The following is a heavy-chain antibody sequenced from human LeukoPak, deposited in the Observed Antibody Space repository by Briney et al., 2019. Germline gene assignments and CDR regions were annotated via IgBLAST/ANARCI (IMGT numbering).Heavy chain of an antibody. D-gene: IGHD3-10*01. CDR3: ARTMGFLPYRWLDP. Sequence: SRTLPLTCTVSGGSISSGSYHWSWIRQPPGKGLEGIVRIYTSGITNYNHSPKSPGTTSVDTSKNQFSLQLSSATEADTAVYYCARTMGFLPYRWLDPGRQGTGV. V-gene: IGHV4-61*02. CDR2: IYTSGIT. J-gene: IGHJ5*02. CDR1: GGSISSGSYH.